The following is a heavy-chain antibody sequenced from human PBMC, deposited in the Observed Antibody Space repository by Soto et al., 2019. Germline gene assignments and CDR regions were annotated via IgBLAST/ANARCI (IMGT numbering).Heavy chain of an antibody. CDR3: ARYGDSSDSRGWFDP. CDR2: IYSGGTT. Sequence: EVQLVESGGGLVQPGGSLRLSCAASGFTVSSNYMSWVRQAPGKGLEWVSVIYSGGTTYYADSVKGRFTISRDNSKNTLYLQMNSLRAEDTAVYYCARYGDSSDSRGWFDPWGQGTLVTVSS. J-gene: IGHJ5*02. D-gene: IGHD3-22*01. CDR1: GFTVSSNY. V-gene: IGHV3-66*01.